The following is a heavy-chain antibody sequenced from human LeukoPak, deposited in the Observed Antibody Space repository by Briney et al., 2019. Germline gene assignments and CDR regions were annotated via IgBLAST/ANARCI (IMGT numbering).Heavy chain of an antibody. V-gene: IGHV3-30*02. CDR2: IRYDGSNK. Sequence: PGGSLRLSCAASGFTFSSYGMHWVRQAPGKGLEWVAFIRYDGSNKYYGDSVQGRFTISGDNSKNTLYLQMNSLRAEDTAVYYCVKQIAGDYCSSSSCYFDYWGQGTLVTVSS. J-gene: IGHJ4*02. CDR3: VKQIAGDYCSSSSCYFDY. D-gene: IGHD2-2*01. CDR1: GFTFSSYG.